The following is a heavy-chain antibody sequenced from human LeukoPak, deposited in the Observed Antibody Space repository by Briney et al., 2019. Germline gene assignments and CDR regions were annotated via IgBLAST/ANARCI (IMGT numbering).Heavy chain of an antibody. J-gene: IGHJ4*02. V-gene: IGHV3-7*01. CDR1: GFTFSRHW. D-gene: IGHD2-2*01. CDR3: ARDLFIVAVPTAGCFDS. CDR2: IKQDGSEK. Sequence: GGPLRLSCAASGFTFSRHWMSWVRQAPGKGLEWVANIKQDGSEKYYVDSVKGRFTISRDNTKNSLYLQMNSLRAEDTAVYYCARDLFIVAVPTAGCFDSWGQGTLVTVSS.